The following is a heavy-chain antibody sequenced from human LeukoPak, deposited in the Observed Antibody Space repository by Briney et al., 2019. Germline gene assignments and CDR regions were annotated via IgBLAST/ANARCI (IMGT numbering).Heavy chain of an antibody. J-gene: IGHJ4*02. Sequence: ASVKVSCKASGYTFTSYGISWVRQAPGQGLEWMGWISAYNGNTNYAQKLQGRVTMTTDTSTSTAYMELRSLRSDDTAVYYCARSTLRYYYGSGSLDYWGQGTLATVSS. CDR1: GYTFTSYG. D-gene: IGHD3-10*01. V-gene: IGHV1-18*01. CDR3: ARSTLRYYYGSGSLDY. CDR2: ISAYNGNT.